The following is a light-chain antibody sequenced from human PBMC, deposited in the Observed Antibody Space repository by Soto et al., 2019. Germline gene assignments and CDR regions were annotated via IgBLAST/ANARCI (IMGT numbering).Light chain of an antibody. CDR2: KDN. V-gene: IGLV3-25*02. CDR1: ALPKQY. Sequence: SYELTQPPSVSVSPGQTARITCSGDALPKQYAYWYQQKPGQAPVVVIYKDNGRPSGIPERFSGSSSGTTVTLTISGVQAEDEAYYYCQSSDSSGRYPYVFGTGTKLT. CDR3: QSSDSSGRYPYV. J-gene: IGLJ1*01.